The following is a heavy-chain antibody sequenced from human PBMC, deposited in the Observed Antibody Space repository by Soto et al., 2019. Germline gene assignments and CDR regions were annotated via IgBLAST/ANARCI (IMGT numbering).Heavy chain of an antibody. V-gene: IGHV3-74*01. CDR1: GFTFSSYW. D-gene: IGHD3-3*01. J-gene: IGHJ6*02. CDR2: INSDGSST. CDR3: ARDGDLWSGYPRYYYYYGMDV. Sequence: GGSLRLSCAASGFTFSSYWMHWVHQAPGKGLVWVSRINSDGSSTSYADSVKGRFTISRDNAKNTLYLQMNSLRAEDTAVYYCARDGDLWSGYPRYYYYYGMDVGGQGTTVTVSS.